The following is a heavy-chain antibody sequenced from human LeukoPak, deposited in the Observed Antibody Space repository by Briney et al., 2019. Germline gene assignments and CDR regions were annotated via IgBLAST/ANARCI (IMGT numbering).Heavy chain of an antibody. Sequence: GGSLRLSCAASGFTFSSYSMNCVRQAPGKGLEWVSYISSSSSTIYYADSVKGRFTISRDNAKNLLYLPMNSLRAEDTAVYYCARDLLLSFGELWEPFDYWGQGTLVTVSS. CDR3: ARDLLLSFGELWEPFDY. V-gene: IGHV3-48*01. CDR2: ISSSSSTI. CDR1: GFTFSSYS. J-gene: IGHJ4*02. D-gene: IGHD3-10*01.